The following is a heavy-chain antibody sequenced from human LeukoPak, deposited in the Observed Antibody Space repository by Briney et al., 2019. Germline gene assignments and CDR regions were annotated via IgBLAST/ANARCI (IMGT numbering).Heavy chain of an antibody. CDR2: IYYSGST. CDR3: ARNFYYDSSGYSASYYYYIDV. Sequence: SETLSLTCTVSGGSISSYYWSWIRQPPGKGLEWIGYIYYSGSTNYNPSLKSRVTISVDTSKNQFSLKLSSVTAADTAVYYCARNFYYDSSGYSASYYYYIDVWGKGTTVTVSS. CDR1: GGSISSYY. J-gene: IGHJ6*03. D-gene: IGHD3-22*01. V-gene: IGHV4-59*08.